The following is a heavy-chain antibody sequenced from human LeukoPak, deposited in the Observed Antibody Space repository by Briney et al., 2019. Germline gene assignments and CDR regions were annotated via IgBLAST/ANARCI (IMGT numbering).Heavy chain of an antibody. J-gene: IGHJ4*02. CDR2: IIPILGIA. CDR3: ARGLGSQWLEREFGE. CDR1: GGTFSSYA. D-gene: IGHD6-19*01. Sequence: GASVKVSCKASGGTFSSYAISWVRQAPGQGLEWMGRIIPILGIANYAQKFQGRVTITADKSTSTAYMELSSLRSEDTAVYYCARGLGSQWLEREFGEWGQGTLVTVSS. V-gene: IGHV1-69*04.